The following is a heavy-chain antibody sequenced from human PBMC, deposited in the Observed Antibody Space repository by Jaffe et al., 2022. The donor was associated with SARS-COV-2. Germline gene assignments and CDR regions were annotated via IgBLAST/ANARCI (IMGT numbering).Heavy chain of an antibody. CDR3: ARSIYSGYDQFGSFDY. CDR1: GFTFSSYA. CDR2: ISYDGSNK. D-gene: IGHD5-12*01. V-gene: IGHV3-30*04. J-gene: IGHJ4*02. Sequence: QVQLVESGGGVVQPGRSLRLSCAASGFTFSSYAMHWVRQAPGKGLEWVAVISYDGSNKYYADSVKGRFTISRDNSKNTLYLQMNSLRAEDTAVYYCARSIYSGYDQFGSFDYWGQGTLVTVSS.